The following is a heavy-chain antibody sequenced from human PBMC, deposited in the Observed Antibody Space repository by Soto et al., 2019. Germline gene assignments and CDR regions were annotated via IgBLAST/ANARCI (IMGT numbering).Heavy chain of an antibody. CDR3: ARQTRGLRLGELSLQNLDY. CDR2: IYYSGST. CDR1: GGSISSSSYY. J-gene: IGHJ4*02. D-gene: IGHD3-16*02. V-gene: IGHV4-39*01. Sequence: PSETLSLTCTVSGGSISSSSYYWGWIRQPPGKGLEWIGSIYYSGSTYYNPSLKSRVTISVDTSKNQFSLKLSSVTAADTAVYYCARQTRGLRLGELSLQNLDYWGQGTLVTVS.